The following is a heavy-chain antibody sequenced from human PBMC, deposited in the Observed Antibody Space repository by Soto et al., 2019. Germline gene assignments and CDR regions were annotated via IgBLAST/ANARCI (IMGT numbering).Heavy chain of an antibody. CDR2: ISSNGGST. D-gene: IGHD5-12*01. CDR3: VKGSSGYDNYYYYGMDV. V-gene: IGHV3-64D*08. CDR1: GFTFSSYA. J-gene: IGHJ6*02. Sequence: GGFLRLSCSASGFTFSSYAMHWVRQAPGKGLEYVSAISSNGGSTYYADSVKGRFTISRDNSKNILYLQMSSLRAEDTAVYYCVKGSSGYDNYYYYGMDVWGQGTTVTVSS.